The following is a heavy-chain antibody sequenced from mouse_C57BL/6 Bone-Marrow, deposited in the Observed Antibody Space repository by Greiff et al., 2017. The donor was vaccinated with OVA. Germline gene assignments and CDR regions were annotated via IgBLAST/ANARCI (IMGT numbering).Heavy chain of an antibody. J-gene: IGHJ3*01. Sequence: QVQLQQSGAELVKPGASVKLSCKASGYTFTSYWMHWVKQRPGQGLEWIGMIHPNSGSTNYNEKFKSKATLTVDKSSSTAYMQLSSLTSEDSAVYYCARPYYYGSSAWFAYWGQGTLVTVSA. CDR1: GYTFTSYW. CDR2: IHPNSGST. D-gene: IGHD1-1*01. CDR3: ARPYYYGSSAWFAY. V-gene: IGHV1-64*01.